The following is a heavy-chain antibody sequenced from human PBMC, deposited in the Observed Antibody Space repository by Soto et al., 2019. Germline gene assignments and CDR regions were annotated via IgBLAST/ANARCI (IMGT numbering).Heavy chain of an antibody. CDR1: GFTFCSYG. Sequence: GGSLRLSCAASGFTFCSYGMHWVRQAPGKGLEWVAVISYDGSNKYYADSVKGRFTISRDNSKNTLYLQMNSLRAEDTAVYYCAKIDPGPFDYWGQGTLLTVSS. D-gene: IGHD3-22*01. V-gene: IGHV3-30*18. CDR2: ISYDGSNK. CDR3: AKIDPGPFDY. J-gene: IGHJ4*02.